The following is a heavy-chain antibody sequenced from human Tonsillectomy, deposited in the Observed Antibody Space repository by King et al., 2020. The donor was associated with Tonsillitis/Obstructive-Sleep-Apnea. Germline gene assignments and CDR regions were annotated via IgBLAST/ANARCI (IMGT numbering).Heavy chain of an antibody. CDR3: ARDRDSWGYMDV. CDR2: SYYSGST. Sequence: VQLQESGPGLVKPSETLSLTCTVSGGSISTYYWTWIRQPPGKGLEWIGYSYYSGSTNYNTSLKSRVTISVDTSKNQFSLKLSSVTAADTAVYYCARDRDSWGYMDVWGKGTTVIVSS. J-gene: IGHJ6*03. D-gene: IGHD1-26*01. V-gene: IGHV4-59*01. CDR1: GGSISTYY.